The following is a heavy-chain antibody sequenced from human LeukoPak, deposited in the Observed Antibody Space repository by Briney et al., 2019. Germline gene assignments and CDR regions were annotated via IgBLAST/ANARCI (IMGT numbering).Heavy chain of an antibody. Sequence: PSETLSLTCTISGGSLSSDYWSWIRQPPGKGLEWIGYLSLGEVAFYNPSLESRLTTSADTSKSQFSLNLTSVTAADTAMYYCVRVSTTSGGAFDVWGQGTMVTVSS. V-gene: IGHV4-59*13. CDR1: GGSLSSDY. CDR3: VRVSTTSGGAFDV. CDR2: LSLGEVA. J-gene: IGHJ3*01. D-gene: IGHD1-26*01.